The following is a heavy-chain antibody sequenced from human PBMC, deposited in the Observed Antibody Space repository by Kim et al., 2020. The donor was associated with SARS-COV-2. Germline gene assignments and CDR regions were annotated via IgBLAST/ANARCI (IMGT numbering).Heavy chain of an antibody. CDR3: AKEVRGFLEWSLDFDY. V-gene: IGHV3-23*01. CDR1: GFTFSSYA. CDR2: ISGSGGST. D-gene: IGHD3-3*01. Sequence: GGSLRLSCAASGFTFSSYAMSWVRQAPGKGLEWVSAISGSGGSTYYADSVKGRFTISRDNSKNTLYLQMNSLRAEDTAVYYCAKEVRGFLEWSLDFDYWGQGTLVTVSS. J-gene: IGHJ4*02.